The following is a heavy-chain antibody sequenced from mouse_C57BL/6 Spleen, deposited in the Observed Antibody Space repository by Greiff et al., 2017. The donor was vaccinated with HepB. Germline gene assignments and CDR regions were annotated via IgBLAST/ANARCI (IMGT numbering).Heavy chain of an antibody. V-gene: IGHV1-59*01. CDR2: IDPSDSYT. CDR3: ARSGGYYYGSSFDY. Sequence: QVQLQQPGAELVRPGTSVKLSCKASGYTFTSYWMHWVKQRPGQGLEWIGVIDPSDSYTNYNQKFKGKATLTVDTSSSTAYMQLSSLTSEDSAVYYCARSGGYYYGSSFDYWGQGTTLTVSS. D-gene: IGHD1-1*01. J-gene: IGHJ2*01. CDR1: GYTFTSYW.